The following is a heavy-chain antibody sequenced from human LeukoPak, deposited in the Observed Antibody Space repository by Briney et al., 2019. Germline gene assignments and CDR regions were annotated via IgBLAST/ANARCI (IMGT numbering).Heavy chain of an antibody. V-gene: IGHV3-23*01. Sequence: GGSLRLSCAASGFSFSSYAMSWVRQAPGKGLEWVSAISGSGGSTYYADSVKGRFTISRDNSKNTLYLQMNSLRVEDTAVYNCARGWNSFWYFDFWGRGTQVTVSS. D-gene: IGHD1-7*01. J-gene: IGHJ2*01. CDR1: GFSFSSYA. CDR2: ISGSGGST. CDR3: ARGWNSFWYFDF.